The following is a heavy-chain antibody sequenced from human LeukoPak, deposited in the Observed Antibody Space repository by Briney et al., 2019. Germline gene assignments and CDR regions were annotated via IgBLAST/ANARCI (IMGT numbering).Heavy chain of an antibody. D-gene: IGHD2-2*01. J-gene: IGHJ6*02. CDR2: IGTAGDT. CDR1: GFTFSSYD. CDR3: ARGLGYCSSTSCYSSGMDV. Sequence: GGSLRLSCAASGFTFSSYDMHWVRQATGKGLEWVSAIGTAGDTYYPGSVKGRFTISRENAKNSLYLQMNSLRAGDTAVYYCARGLGYCSSTSCYSSGMDVWGQGTTVTVSS. V-gene: IGHV3-13*01.